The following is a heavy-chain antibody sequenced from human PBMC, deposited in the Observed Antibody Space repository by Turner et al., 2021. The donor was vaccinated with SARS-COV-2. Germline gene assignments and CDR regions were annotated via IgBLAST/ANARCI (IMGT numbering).Heavy chain of an antibody. D-gene: IGHD1-26*01. V-gene: IGHV1-69*06. J-gene: IGHJ4*02. CDR2: IIPIFGTA. Sequence: QVQLVQSGAAVKKPGSSVKVSCKASGGTFSSYAISWVRPAPGQGLEWMGGIIPIFGTANYAQKFQGRVTMTADKSTSTAYMELSSLRSEDTAVYYCASSIVGATPLDYWGQGTLVTVSS. CDR1: GGTFSSYA. CDR3: ASSIVGATPLDY.